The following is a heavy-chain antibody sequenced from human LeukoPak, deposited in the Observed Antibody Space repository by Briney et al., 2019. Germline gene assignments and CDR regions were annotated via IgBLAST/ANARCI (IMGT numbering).Heavy chain of an antibody. J-gene: IGHJ6*02. V-gene: IGHV3-21*01. CDR3: ARSPTPTGYYDFWSGYFPSTNYYGMDV. D-gene: IGHD3-3*01. CDR1: GFTFSSYS. CDR2: ISSSNSYI. Sequence: PGGSLRLSCAASGFTFSSYSMNWVRQAPGKGLEWVSSISSSNSYIYYADSVKGRFTISRDNAKNSLYPQMNSLRAEDTAVYYCARSPTPTGYYDFWSGYFPSTNYYGMDVWGQGTTVTVSS.